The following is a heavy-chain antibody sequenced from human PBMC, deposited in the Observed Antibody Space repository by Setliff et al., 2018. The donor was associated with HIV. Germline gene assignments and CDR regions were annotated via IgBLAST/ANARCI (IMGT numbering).Heavy chain of an antibody. D-gene: IGHD1-26*01. Sequence: SETLSLTCTVSSGSNSSYYCRWIRQPPGKGLEWIENIYYGGNTSYNPSLKTRVTISLDTSKNQVSLNLRSVTAADTAFYYCARLREGSTSLIGPWGQGILVTVSS. CDR2: IYYGGNT. CDR3: ARLREGSTSLIGP. CDR1: SGSNSSYY. J-gene: IGHJ5*02. V-gene: IGHV4-59*01.